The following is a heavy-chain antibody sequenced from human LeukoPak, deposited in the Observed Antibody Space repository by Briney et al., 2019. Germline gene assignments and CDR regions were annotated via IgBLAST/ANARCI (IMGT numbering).Heavy chain of an antibody. V-gene: IGHV3-11*01. D-gene: IGHD6-19*01. Sequence: GGSLRLSCAASGFTFSDYYMSWIRQAPGKGLEWVSYISSSGSNIYYADSVKGRFTISRDNAKNSLYLQMNSLRAEDTAVYYCASDIAVAGNYYGMDVWSQGTTVTVSS. CDR1: GFTFSDYY. CDR3: ASDIAVAGNYYGMDV. CDR2: ISSSGSNI. J-gene: IGHJ6*02.